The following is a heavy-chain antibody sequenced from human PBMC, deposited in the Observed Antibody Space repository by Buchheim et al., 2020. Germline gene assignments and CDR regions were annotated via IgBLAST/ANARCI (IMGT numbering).Heavy chain of an antibody. D-gene: IGHD3-3*01. V-gene: IGHV3-30*18. CDR3: AKIRVGAVYYDFWSGSLPLREY. J-gene: IGHJ4*02. CDR2: ISYDGSNK. Sequence: QVQLVESGGGVVQPGRSLRLSCAASRFTFSSYGMHWVPQAPGKGLEWVAVISYDGSNKYYADSVKGRFTISRDNSKNTLYLQMNSLRAEDTAVYYCAKIRVGAVYYDFWSGSLPLREYWGQGTL. CDR1: RFTFSSYG.